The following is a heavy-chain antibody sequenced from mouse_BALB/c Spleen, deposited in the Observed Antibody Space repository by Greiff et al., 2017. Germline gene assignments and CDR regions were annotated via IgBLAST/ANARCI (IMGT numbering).Heavy chain of an antibody. Sequence: HVQLQQSGAELMKPGASVKISCKATGYTFSSYWIEWVKQRPGHGLEWIGEILPGSGSTNYNEKFKGKATFTADTSSNTAYMQLSSLTSEDSAVYYCARGGNYPYFDYWGQGTTLTVSS. CDR2: ILPGSGST. CDR3: ARGGNYPYFDY. D-gene: IGHD2-1*01. CDR1: GYTFSSYW. V-gene: IGHV1-9*01. J-gene: IGHJ2*01.